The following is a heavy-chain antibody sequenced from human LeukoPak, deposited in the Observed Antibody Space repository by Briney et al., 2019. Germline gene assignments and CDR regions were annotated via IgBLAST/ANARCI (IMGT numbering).Heavy chain of an antibody. CDR3: ARADGYQNRVFDY. Sequence: SETLSLTCTVSGGSISSYYWSWIRQPPGKGLEWIGYIYYSGSTNYNPSLKSRVTISVDTSKNQFSLKLSSVTAADTAVYYCARADGYQNRVFDYWGQGTLVTVSS. J-gene: IGHJ4*02. V-gene: IGHV4-59*01. CDR2: IYYSGST. CDR1: GGSISSYY. D-gene: IGHD5-24*01.